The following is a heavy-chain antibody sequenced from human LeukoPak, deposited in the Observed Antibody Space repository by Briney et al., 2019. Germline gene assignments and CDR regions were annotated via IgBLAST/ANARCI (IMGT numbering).Heavy chain of an antibody. CDR2: IYYSGST. CDR1: GGSISSHY. J-gene: IGHJ6*03. Sequence: SETLSLTCTVSGGSISSHYWSWIRQPPGKGLEWIGYIYYSGSTNYNPSLKSRVTISVDTSKNRFSLKLSSVTAADTAVYYCARGGDFWSGYSEGYYYYYMDVWGKGTTVTVSS. CDR3: ARGGDFWSGYSEGYYYYYMDV. V-gene: IGHV4-59*11. D-gene: IGHD3-3*01.